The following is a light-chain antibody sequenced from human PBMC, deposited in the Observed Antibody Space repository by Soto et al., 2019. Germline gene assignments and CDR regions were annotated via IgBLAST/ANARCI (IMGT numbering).Light chain of an antibody. J-gene: IGKJ4*01. Sequence: IQMTQSPSSLSASVGDRVTITCRASQSIVRNLNWYQQKPGKAPELLIYTASNLESGVPSRFSGGGSGTDFALTISSLQPEDSAVYYGQQSHSSPLSFGGGTKVEFK. CDR1: QSIVRN. CDR2: TAS. CDR3: QQSHSSPLS. V-gene: IGKV1-39*01.